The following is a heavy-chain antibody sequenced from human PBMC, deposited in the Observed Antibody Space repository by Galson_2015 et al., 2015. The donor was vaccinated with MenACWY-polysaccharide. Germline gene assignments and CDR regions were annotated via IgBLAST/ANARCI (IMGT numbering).Heavy chain of an antibody. CDR2: ISGTGDSI. V-gene: IGHV3-23*01. Sequence: SLRLSCATSGFTFSSNAMSWVRQAPGKGLEWVSAISGTGDSIRYADSVKGRFTISRDASKNTLYLQMSSLRAEDTALYYCAISGGFSSGWKYFDYWGQGTLVTVSA. J-gene: IGHJ4*02. CDR3: AISGGFSSGWKYFDY. D-gene: IGHD6-19*01. CDR1: GFTFSSNA.